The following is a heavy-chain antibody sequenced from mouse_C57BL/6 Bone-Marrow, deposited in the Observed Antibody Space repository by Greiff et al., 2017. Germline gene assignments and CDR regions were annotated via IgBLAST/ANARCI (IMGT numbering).Heavy chain of an antibody. CDR1: GYTFTNYY. CDR3: ARRRGTSYFDY. D-gene: IGHD1-1*01. V-gene: IGHV1-19*01. CDR2: INPYNGGT. J-gene: IGHJ2*01. Sequence: EVQLQQSGPVLVKPGASVKMSCKASGYTFTNYYMNWVKQSHGKSLEWIGVINPYNGGTSYNQKFKGKATLTVDKSSSTAYMELNSLTSEDSAVYYCARRRGTSYFDYWGQGTTLTVSS.